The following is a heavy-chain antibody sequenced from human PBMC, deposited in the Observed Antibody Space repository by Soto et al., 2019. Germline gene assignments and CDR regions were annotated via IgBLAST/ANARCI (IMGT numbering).Heavy chain of an antibody. CDR3: ASDHNCAYLGDFDF. CDR1: GFTFSSFF. J-gene: IGHJ3*01. CDR2: LGAKGGGT. Sequence: EVQLLEPGGGLVQPGGSLRLSCAASGFTFSSFFMSWVRQAPGKGLDWVSGLGAKGGGTYYAESVKGRFIISRDNSKTTLYLQMNSLRDEDTAVYYCASDHNCAYLGDFDFWGQKTMVTVSS. V-gene: IGHV3-23*01. D-gene: IGHD1-1*01.